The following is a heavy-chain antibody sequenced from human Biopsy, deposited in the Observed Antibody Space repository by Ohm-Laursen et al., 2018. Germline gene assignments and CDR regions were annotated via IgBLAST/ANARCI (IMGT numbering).Heavy chain of an antibody. V-gene: IGHV3-23*01. CDR1: GFIYTNYA. CDR3: AKFTGYTFPWDAFDM. J-gene: IGHJ3*02. Sequence: SLRLSCAASGFIYTNYAMSWVRQAPGKGLEWVSAITTSGETTYYTDPVKGRFTISRDNSKNTLYLQMTSLGADDTAIYYCAKFTGYTFPWDAFDMWGQGTMVTVSS. D-gene: IGHD1-1*01. CDR2: ITTSGETT.